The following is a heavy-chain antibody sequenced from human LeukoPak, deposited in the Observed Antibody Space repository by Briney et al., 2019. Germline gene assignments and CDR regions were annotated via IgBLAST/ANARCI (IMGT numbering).Heavy chain of an antibody. Sequence: ASVKVSCKASGYTLTGYYMHWVRQAPGQGLEWMGWINPNSGGTNYAQKFQGRVTMTRDTSISTAYMELSRLRSEDTAVYYCAIPGGSGSYMLDYWGQGTLVTVSS. CDR1: GYTLTGYY. D-gene: IGHD3-10*01. J-gene: IGHJ4*02. V-gene: IGHV1-2*02. CDR3: AIPGGSGSYMLDY. CDR2: INPNSGGT.